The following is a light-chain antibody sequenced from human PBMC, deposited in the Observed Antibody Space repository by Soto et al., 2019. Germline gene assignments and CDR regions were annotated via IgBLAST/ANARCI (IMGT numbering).Light chain of an antibody. CDR3: SSDTSSRTVG. V-gene: IGLV2-14*01. Sequence: QSALPQPASVSGSPGPSITISCTGDSSGVGGYNYVSWYQQHPGRAPQLMIYDVRNRPSGVSNRFSGSRSGNTASLTISGRQAEDAADYYRSSDTSSRTVGFGGGTKLTVL. J-gene: IGLJ2*01. CDR2: DVR. CDR1: SSGVGGYNY.